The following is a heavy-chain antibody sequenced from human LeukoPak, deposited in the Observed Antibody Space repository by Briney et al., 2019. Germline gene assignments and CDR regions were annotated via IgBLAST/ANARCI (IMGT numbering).Heavy chain of an antibody. CDR1: GFTFSSYE. D-gene: IGHD5-18*01. Sequence: GGPLRLSCAASGFTFSSYEMNWVRQAPGKGLEWVSYISASGTTIYYADSVKGRFTMSRDNAKNSLYLQMNSLRAEDTAVYYCARDPTSYIYGFLDYWGQGTLVTVSS. J-gene: IGHJ4*02. CDR2: ISASGTTI. CDR3: ARDPTSYIYGFLDY. V-gene: IGHV3-48*03.